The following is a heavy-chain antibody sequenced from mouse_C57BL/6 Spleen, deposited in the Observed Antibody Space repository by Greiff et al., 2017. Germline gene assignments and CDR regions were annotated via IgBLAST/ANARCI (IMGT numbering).Heavy chain of an antibody. CDR2: ISSGSSTI. CDR1: GFTFSDYG. J-gene: IGHJ4*01. CDR3: AKGLIYDGYYDYAMDY. D-gene: IGHD2-3*01. Sequence: EVKLVESGGGLVKPGGSLKLSCAASGFTFSDYGMHWVRQAPEQGLEWVAYISSGSSTIYYADTVKGRFTISRDNAKNTLFLQLTSLRSEDTAMYYCAKGLIYDGYYDYAMDYGGQGTSVTVSS. V-gene: IGHV5-17*01.